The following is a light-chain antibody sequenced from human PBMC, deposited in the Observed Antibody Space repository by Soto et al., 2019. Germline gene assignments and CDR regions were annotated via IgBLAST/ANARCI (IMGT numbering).Light chain of an antibody. Sequence: ELVFTLSPSTPSLSPGERDNLSFRASQSVSSSYLAWYQQKPGQAPRLLIYGASSRATGIPDRFSGSGSGTDFTLTISRLEPEDFAVYYCQQYGSSLITFGQGTRLEI. CDR1: QSVSSSY. CDR3: QQYGSSLIT. J-gene: IGKJ5*01. V-gene: IGKV3-20*01. CDR2: GAS.